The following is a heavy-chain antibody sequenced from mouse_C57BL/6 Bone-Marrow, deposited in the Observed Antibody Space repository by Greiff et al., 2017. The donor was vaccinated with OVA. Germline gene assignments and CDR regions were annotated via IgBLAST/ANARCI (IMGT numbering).Heavy chain of an antibody. J-gene: IGHJ4*01. Sequence: VKVVESGAELARPGASVKLSCKASGYTFTSYGISWVKQRTGQGLEWIGEIYPRSGNTYYNEKFKGKATLTADKSSSTAYMELRSLTSEDSAVYFCARGDLLWFVYYAMDYWGQGTSVTVSS. CDR3: ARGDLLWFVYYAMDY. CDR1: GYTFTSYG. CDR2: IYPRSGNT. V-gene: IGHV1-81*01. D-gene: IGHD2-2*01.